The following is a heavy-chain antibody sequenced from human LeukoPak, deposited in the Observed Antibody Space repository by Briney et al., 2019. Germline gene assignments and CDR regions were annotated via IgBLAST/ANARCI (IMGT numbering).Heavy chain of an antibody. J-gene: IGHJ4*02. Sequence: GRSLRLSCAASGFTFSSYGMHWVRQAPGRGLEWVAVIWYGGSNKYYADSVKGRFTISRDNSKNTLYLQMNSLRAEDTAVYYCAKAAQGQGWYPPLDYWGQGTLVTVSS. D-gene: IGHD6-19*01. CDR2: IWYGGSNK. V-gene: IGHV3-30*18. CDR1: GFTFSSYG. CDR3: AKAAQGQGWYPPLDY.